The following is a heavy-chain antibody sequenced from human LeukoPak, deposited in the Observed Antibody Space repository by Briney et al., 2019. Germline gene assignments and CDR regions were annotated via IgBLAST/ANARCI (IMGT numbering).Heavy chain of an antibody. CDR1: GFTFSSYA. V-gene: IGHV3-74*01. Sequence: TGGSLRLSCAASGFTFSSYALSWFRQAPGKGLVWVSRINSDGSSTSYADSVKGRFTISRDNAKNTLYLQMNSLRAEDTAVYYCARYWYSYGDFDYWGQGTLVTVSS. CDR3: ARYWYSYGDFDY. D-gene: IGHD5-18*01. J-gene: IGHJ4*02. CDR2: INSDGSST.